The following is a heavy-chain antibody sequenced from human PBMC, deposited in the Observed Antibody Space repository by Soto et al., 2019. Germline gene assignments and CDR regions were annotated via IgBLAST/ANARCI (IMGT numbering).Heavy chain of an antibody. V-gene: IGHV3-30*04. Sequence: GGSLRLSCAASRFTFSNYAMHWVRQAPGKGLEWVAVISYDGATQYYGDTVKGRFTISRDNSKNTLFLHMGRLRAEDTAMYYCATKARVTNYLYYGMDVWGLGTTVTVSS. D-gene: IGHD2-21*02. CDR1: RFTFSNYA. CDR2: ISYDGATQ. CDR3: ATKARVTNYLYYGMDV. J-gene: IGHJ6*02.